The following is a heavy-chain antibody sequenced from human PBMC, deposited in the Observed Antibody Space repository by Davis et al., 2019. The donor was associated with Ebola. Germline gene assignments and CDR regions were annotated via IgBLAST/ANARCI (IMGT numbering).Heavy chain of an antibody. CDR3: ARDRGIAQAAPVQYYYYGMDV. CDR2: ISISSSYI. Sequence: LSCASSGFTFSSYRMNWVRQAPGQGLEWVSSISISSSYIYYADSVKARFTISRDNAKNSLYLQMNSLRAEDTAVYYCARDRGIAQAAPVQYYYYGMDVWGQGTTVTVSS. J-gene: IGHJ6*02. V-gene: IGHV3-21*01. D-gene: IGHD6-13*01. CDR1: GFTFSSYR.